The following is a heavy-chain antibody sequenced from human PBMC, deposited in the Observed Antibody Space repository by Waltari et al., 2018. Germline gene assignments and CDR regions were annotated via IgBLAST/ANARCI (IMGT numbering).Heavy chain of an antibody. J-gene: IGHJ6*02. CDR2: TKGGGNT. Sequence: EVQLVESGGGLIQPGGSLRLSCGASGFIVSNNYMSWVRQAPGKGLEWVSVTKGGGNTFYSDSVKGRFTISTDDSSNTLSLQMNSLRVEDTAVYYCASDPGFANGMDGWGQGTTVTVSS. CDR1: GFIVSNNY. V-gene: IGHV3-53*01. CDR3: ASDPGFANGMDG.